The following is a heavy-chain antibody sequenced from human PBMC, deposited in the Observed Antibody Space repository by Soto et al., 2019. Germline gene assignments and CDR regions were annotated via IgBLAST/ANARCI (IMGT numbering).Heavy chain of an antibody. D-gene: IGHD6-6*01. CDR3: AKEMYPRTVLDSSSPWGDY. CDR1: GFTFSDYG. J-gene: IGHJ4*02. CDR2: MSYAGTYK. V-gene: IGHV3-30*18. Sequence: GSLRLSCAVSGFTFSDYGMHWVRQAPGKGLEWVAVMSYAGTYKYYADSVKGRFTISRDLSGNTLFLQMNSLRLEDTAVYFCAKEMYPRTVLDSSSPWGDYWGQGTLVTVSS.